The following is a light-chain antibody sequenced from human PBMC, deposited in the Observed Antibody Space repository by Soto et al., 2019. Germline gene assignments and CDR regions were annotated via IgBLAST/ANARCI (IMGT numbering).Light chain of an antibody. CDR3: QQYDKSPHF. V-gene: IGKV3-20*01. Sequence: EIVLTQSPGTLSLSPGEIATLYCSASQSFNSNYLAWYQQKPGQAPRLLIYGISSRAAGVPDRFSGSGSGTDFTLTISRLETEDFAVYYCQQYDKSPHFFGGGTKVDIK. J-gene: IGKJ4*01. CDR1: QSFNSNY. CDR2: GIS.